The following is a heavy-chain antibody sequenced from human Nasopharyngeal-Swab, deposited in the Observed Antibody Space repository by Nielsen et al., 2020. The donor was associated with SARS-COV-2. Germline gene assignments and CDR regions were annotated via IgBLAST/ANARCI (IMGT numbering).Heavy chain of an antibody. CDR2: ISSIGVAS. J-gene: IGHJ4*02. CDR1: GFTFSNYA. D-gene: IGHD3-3*01. CDR3: ARERARFLEWLLYGTFDY. V-gene: IGHV3-64*04. Sequence: GESLKISCSASGFTFSNYAMHWVRQAPGKGLEYVSAISSIGVASYYADSVKGRFTISRDNAKNSLYLQMNSLRDEDTAVYYCARERARFLEWLLYGTFDYWGQGTLVTVSS.